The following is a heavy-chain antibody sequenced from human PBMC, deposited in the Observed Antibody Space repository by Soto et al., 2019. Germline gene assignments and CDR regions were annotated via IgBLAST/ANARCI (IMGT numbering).Heavy chain of an antibody. J-gene: IGHJ5*01. CDR2: INHSGRV. V-gene: IGHV4-34*01. CDR3: STRSYDTNGYYRFDP. CDR1: GGSFSGHS. Sequence: SETLSLTCAVYGGSFSGHSWTWIRQSPGKGLEWIGDINHSGRVNYSPSLKSRVTISLDTSKNQFSLTLSAVTAADTAMYYCSTRSYDTNGYYRFDPWVQGTLVTVSS. D-gene: IGHD3-22*01.